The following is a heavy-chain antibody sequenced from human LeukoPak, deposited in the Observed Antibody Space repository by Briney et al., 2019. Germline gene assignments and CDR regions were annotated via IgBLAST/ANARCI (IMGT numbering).Heavy chain of an antibody. CDR1: GGSISSYY. J-gene: IGHJ4*02. D-gene: IGHD6-13*01. CDR2: IYYSWST. CDR3: ARDSSSWSPKYYFDY. Sequence: SETLSLTCTVSGGSISSYYWSWIRQPPGKGLEGIGDIYYSWSTNYNPSLKSRVTISVDTSKNQFSLKLSSVTAADTAVYYCARDSSSWSPKYYFDYWGQGTLVTVSS. V-gene: IGHV4-59*08.